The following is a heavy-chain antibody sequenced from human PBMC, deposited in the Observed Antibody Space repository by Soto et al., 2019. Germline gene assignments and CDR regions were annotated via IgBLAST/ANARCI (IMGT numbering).Heavy chain of an antibody. D-gene: IGHD3-9*01. CDR1: GYTFTSYG. J-gene: IGHJ4*02. CDR3: GRDNEILTGYPDY. V-gene: IGHV1-18*04. CDR2: ISGYNGNT. Sequence: EASVKVSCKASGYTFTSYGISWVRQAPGQGLEWVGWISGYNGNTKNAQKVQGRVTMTTDTSTSTAYMELRSLRSDDTAVYYCGRDNEILTGYPDYWGQGTQVTVSS.